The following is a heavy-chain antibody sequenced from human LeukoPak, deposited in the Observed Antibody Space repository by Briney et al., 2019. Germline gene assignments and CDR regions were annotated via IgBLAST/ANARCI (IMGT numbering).Heavy chain of an antibody. V-gene: IGHV4-34*01. CDR2: INHSGST. CDR1: GGSFSGYY. Sequence: SETLSLTCAVYGGSFSGYYWSWIRQPPGKGLEWIGEINHSGSTNYNPSLKSRVTISVDTSKNQFSLKLSSVTAADTAVYYCARGRGYCSSTSCYGARPFDYWGQGTLVTVSS. D-gene: IGHD2-2*01. CDR3: ARGRGYCSSTSCYGARPFDY. J-gene: IGHJ4*02.